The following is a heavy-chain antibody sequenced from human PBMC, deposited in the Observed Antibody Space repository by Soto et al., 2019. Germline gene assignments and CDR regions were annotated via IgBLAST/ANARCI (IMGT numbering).Heavy chain of an antibody. D-gene: IGHD5-12*01. V-gene: IGHV3-7*01. CDR2: MKQDGSEK. J-gene: IGHJ4*02. CDR3: ARALRGYGGYAFDY. CDR1: GFTLNTDW. Sequence: EAQLVASGGGLVQPGGSLRLSCAASGFTLNTDWMTWVRQTPGKGLEWVANMKQDGSEKYYVDPVKGRFTISRDNAKNSLYLKMNSLGAGDTAVYYCARALRGYGGYAFDYWGQGTLVTVSS.